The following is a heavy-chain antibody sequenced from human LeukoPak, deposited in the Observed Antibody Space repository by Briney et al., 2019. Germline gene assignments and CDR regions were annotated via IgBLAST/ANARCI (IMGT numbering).Heavy chain of an antibody. J-gene: IGHJ1*01. Sequence: SQTLSLTCTVSGGSIGSGGYYWTWIRQHPGKGLEWIGYIYYSGSTYYNPSLKSRVTISVDTSKNQFSLRLSSVTAADTAVYYCALGYCGGGSCYAREYSQHWGQGTLVTVSS. D-gene: IGHD2-15*01. V-gene: IGHV4-31*03. CDR3: ALGYCGGGSCYAREYSQH. CDR2: IYYSGST. CDR1: GGSIGSGGYY.